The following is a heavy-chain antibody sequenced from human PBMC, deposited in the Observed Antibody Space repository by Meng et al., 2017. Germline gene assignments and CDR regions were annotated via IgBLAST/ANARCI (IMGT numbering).Heavy chain of an antibody. CDR2: IYSGVSK. J-gene: IGHJ4*02. D-gene: IGHD4-17*01. Sequence: EVEWVETGCGVVTPGVPLRLSGDASGFTVSSNYRSWVRQARGKGLEWVAAIYSGVSKYYADSVKGRFTISRDNSKNTLYLQMNSLRAEDTAVYYCARAVTRYYFDYWGQGTLVTVSS. CDR3: ARAVTRYYFDY. CDR1: GFTVSSNY. V-gene: IGHV3-53*02.